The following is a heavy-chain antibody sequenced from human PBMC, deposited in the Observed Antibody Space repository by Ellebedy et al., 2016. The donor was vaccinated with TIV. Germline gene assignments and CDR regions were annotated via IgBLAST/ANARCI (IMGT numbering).Heavy chain of an antibody. V-gene: IGHV3-66*01. J-gene: IGHJ3*02. D-gene: IGHD3-22*01. CDR1: GFTFSRYW. CDR2: IYSGGST. CDR3: ARIGEPNHYYDSSGYYYRSVIAGAFDI. Sequence: GESLKISCAASGFTFSRYWMSWVRQAPGKGLEWVSVIYSGGSTNYADSVKGRFTISRDNSKNTLYLQMNSLRAEDTAVYYCARIGEPNHYYDSSGYYYRSVIAGAFDIWGQGTMVTVSS.